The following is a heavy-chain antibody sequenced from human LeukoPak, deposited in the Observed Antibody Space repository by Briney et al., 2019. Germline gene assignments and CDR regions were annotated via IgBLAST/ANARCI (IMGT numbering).Heavy chain of an antibody. CDR2: IWYDGSKN. Sequence: GGSLRLSCAASGFTFSSYAMSWVRQAPGKGLEWVAFIWYDGSKNYYADSVKGRFTISRDSSQNTLYLQMNSLRTEDTAVYFCAKDAGRTVVTPDYWGQGTLVTVSS. CDR3: AKDAGRTVVTPDY. V-gene: IGHV3-30*02. D-gene: IGHD4-23*01. J-gene: IGHJ4*02. CDR1: GFTFSSYA.